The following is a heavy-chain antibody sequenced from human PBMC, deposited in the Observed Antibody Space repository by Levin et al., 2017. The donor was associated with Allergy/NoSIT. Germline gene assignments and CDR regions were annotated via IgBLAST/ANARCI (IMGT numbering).Heavy chain of an antibody. J-gene: IGHJ4*02. CDR1: GFTFSSYW. V-gene: IGHV3-74*01. CDR2: INSDGSST. CDR3: ARERLPYDY. Sequence: GESLKISCAASGFTFSSYWMHWVRQAPGKGLVWVSRINSDGSSTSYADSVKGRFTITRDNAKNTLDLHMNSLRAEDTAVYYCARERLPYDYWGQGTLVTVSS. D-gene: IGHD4-11*01.